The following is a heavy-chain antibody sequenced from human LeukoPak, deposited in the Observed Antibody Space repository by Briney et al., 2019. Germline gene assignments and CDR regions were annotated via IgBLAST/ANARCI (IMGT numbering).Heavy chain of an antibody. Sequence: KSSETLSLTCTVSGGSISSGSYYWSWIRQPAGKGLEWIGRIYTSGSTNYNPSLKSRVTISVDTSKNQFSLKLSSVTAADTAVYYCARVFHDYSNYVFDYWGQGTLVTVSS. V-gene: IGHV4-61*02. J-gene: IGHJ4*02. CDR1: GGSISSGSYY. D-gene: IGHD4-11*01. CDR3: ARVFHDYSNYVFDY. CDR2: IYTSGST.